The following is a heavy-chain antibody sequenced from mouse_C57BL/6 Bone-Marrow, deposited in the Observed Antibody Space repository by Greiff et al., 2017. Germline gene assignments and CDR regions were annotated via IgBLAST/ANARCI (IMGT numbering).Heavy chain of an antibody. CDR2: INPSNGGT. CDR1: GYTFTRYW. Sequence: QVQLKPPGTALVKPGASVTLSCKASGYTFTRYWMHWVQQRPGPGLEWIGNINPSNGGTTYNETFKSKATLTVDKSSSTAYMQRSSLTSEDSAVYYCARTLLFSWYFDGAGTGTTVTASS. CDR3: ARTLLFSWYFDG. V-gene: IGHV1-53*01. D-gene: IGHD1-1*01. J-gene: IGHJ1*03.